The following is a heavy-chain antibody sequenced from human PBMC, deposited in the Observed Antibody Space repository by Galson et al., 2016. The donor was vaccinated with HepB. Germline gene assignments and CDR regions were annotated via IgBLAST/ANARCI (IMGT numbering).Heavy chain of an antibody. CDR1: GFTFSNYW. J-gene: IGHJ4*02. D-gene: IGHD1-26*01. CDR3: ARDFDISGDY. Sequence: SLRLSCAASGFTFSNYWIHWVRQAPGKGLVWVSRINPGGSTTGFADSVKGRFIISRDNAKNTVYLYMNSLRAEDTGVYYCARDFDISGDYWGQGTLVTVSS. CDR2: INPGGSTT. V-gene: IGHV3-74*01.